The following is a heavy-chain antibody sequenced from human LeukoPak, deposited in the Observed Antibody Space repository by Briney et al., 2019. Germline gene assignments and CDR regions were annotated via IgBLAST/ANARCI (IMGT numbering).Heavy chain of an antibody. CDR2: ISGSGGST. D-gene: IGHD6-19*01. CDR1: GLTFCSYA. J-gene: IGHJ3*02. CDR3: ASSSGWPRGDAFDI. V-gene: IGHV3-23*01. Sequence: GGPLRLPCAASGLTFCSYAMSWAPDARGKGREWVSPISGSGGSTYYADSVRGRFPISRDNSKNTLYLQINTLRAEDTAVYYCASSSGWPRGDAFDIWGQGTMVTVS.